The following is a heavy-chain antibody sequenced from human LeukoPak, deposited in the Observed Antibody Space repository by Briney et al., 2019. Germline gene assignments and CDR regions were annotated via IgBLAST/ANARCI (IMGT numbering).Heavy chain of an antibody. D-gene: IGHD3-10*01. J-gene: IGHJ4*02. CDR3: AKIGSGGARFDS. CDR1: GGSFSGYY. CDR2: INHSGST. V-gene: IGHV4-34*01. Sequence: SETLSLTCAVYGGSFSGYYWSWIRQPPGKGLEWIGEINHSGSTNYSPSLKSRVTISVDTSKNQFSLELTSVTAADTAVYFCAKIGSGGARFDSWGQGTLVTVSS.